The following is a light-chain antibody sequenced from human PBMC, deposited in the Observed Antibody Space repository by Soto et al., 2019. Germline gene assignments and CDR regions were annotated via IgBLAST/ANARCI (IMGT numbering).Light chain of an antibody. CDR3: SSYTSITV. CDR1: SSDVGGYNY. V-gene: IGLV2-14*01. Sequence: QSALTQPASVSGSPGQSITISCTGTSSDVGGYNYVSWYQQHPGKAPKLMIYEVSNRPSGVSNRFSGSKSGNTASLTISGLQAEDEADYYCSSYTSITVFGGGTKVTVL. CDR2: EVS. J-gene: IGLJ2*01.